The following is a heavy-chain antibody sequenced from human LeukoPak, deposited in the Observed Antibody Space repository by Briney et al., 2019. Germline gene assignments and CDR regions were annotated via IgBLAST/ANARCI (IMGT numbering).Heavy chain of an antibody. CDR3: ARGYSTYDAAPFDY. CDR2: IYPGDSDS. D-gene: IGHD5-12*01. Sequence: GESLKISCKGSGYSFTNYWIGWVRQMPGKGLEWMGVIYPGDSDSRYSPSFQGQVTISADRCTNTAYLQWSSLKASDSAMYYCARGYSTYDAAPFDYWGQGSLVTVSS. J-gene: IGHJ4*02. V-gene: IGHV5-51*01. CDR1: GYSFTNYW.